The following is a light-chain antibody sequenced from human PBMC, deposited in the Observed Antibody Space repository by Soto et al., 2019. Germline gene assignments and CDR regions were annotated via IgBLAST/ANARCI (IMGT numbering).Light chain of an antibody. V-gene: IGKV3-20*01. CDR2: GAT. Sequence: ETVLTQSPGTLSLSPGERATLSCRASQSVGSSYLALYQQKPGQPHRLLIYGATSRATGIPDRFSGSGSGTDFPPTISRLEPEDFAVYYCQQYGSSPTFVQGTKVEIK. CDR3: QQYGSSPT. J-gene: IGKJ1*01. CDR1: QSVGSSY.